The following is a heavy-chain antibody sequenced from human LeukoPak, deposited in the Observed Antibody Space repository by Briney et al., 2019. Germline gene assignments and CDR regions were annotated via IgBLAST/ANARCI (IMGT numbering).Heavy chain of an antibody. J-gene: IGHJ4*02. CDR3: ARDLDYYDSSGYYYIDY. D-gene: IGHD3-22*01. V-gene: IGHV1-2*02. Sequence: ASVKVSCKASGYTFTGYYMHWVRQAPGQGLEWMGWINPNSGGTNYAQKFQGRVTMTRDTSISTAYMELSRLRSDDTAVYYCARDLDYYDSSGYYYIDYWGQGTLVTVSS. CDR1: GYTFTGYY. CDR2: INPNSGGT.